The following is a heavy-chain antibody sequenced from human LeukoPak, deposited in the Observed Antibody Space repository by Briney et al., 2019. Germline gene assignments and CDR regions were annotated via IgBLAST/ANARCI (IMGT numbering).Heavy chain of an antibody. D-gene: IGHD3-10*01. V-gene: IGHV1-69*01. CDR1: GGTFSSYA. J-gene: IGHJ4*02. CDR2: IIPIFGTA. CDR3: AREGGYGHGPFDY. Sequence: GSSVKVSCKASGGTFSSYAISWVRQAPGQGLEWMGGIIPIFGTANYAQKFQGRVTITADESTSTAYTELGSLRSEDTAVYYCAREGGYGHGPFDYWGQGTLVTVSS.